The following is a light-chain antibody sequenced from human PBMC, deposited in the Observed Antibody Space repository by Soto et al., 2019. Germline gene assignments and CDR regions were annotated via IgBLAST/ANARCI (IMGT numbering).Light chain of an antibody. CDR2: RVS. V-gene: IGKV1-5*03. CDR1: QSITNY. J-gene: IGKJ1*01. CDR3: QQYNSYWT. Sequence: DIQMTQSPSTLSASVGDRVTITCRASQSITNYLAWYQQKPGKAPKLLIYRVSTLQSGVPSRFSGSGSGTEFTLNISSLQPDDFATYYCQQYNSYWTFGQGTKVDIK.